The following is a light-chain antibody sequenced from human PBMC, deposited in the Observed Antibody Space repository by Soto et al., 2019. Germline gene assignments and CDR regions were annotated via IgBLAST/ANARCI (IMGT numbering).Light chain of an antibody. CDR2: EVN. CDR3: SSYAGSSTYV. Sequence: QSVLTQPPSASGSPGQSVTISCTGTISDVGGYNYVAWYQQHPGKAPKLMIYEVNKRPSGVPDRFSGSKSGSTASLTVSGLQAEDEADYYCSSYAGSSTYVFGIGTKLTVL. V-gene: IGLV2-8*01. J-gene: IGLJ1*01. CDR1: ISDVGGYNY.